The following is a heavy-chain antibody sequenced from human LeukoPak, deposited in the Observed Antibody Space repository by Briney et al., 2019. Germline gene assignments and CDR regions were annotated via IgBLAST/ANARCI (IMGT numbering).Heavy chain of an antibody. V-gene: IGHV3-30*04. CDR2: ISYDGSNK. CDR3: ATLTPLDY. D-gene: IGHD4-23*01. J-gene: IGHJ4*02. CDR1: GFTFSSYA. Sequence: GGSLRLSCAASGFTFSSYATHWVRQAPGKGLEWVAVISYDGSNKYYADSVKGRFTISRDNSKNTLYLQMNSLRAEDTAVYYCATLTPLDYWGQGTLVTVSS.